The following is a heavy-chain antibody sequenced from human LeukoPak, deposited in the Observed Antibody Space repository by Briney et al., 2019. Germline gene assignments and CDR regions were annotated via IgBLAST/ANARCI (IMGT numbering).Heavy chain of an antibody. D-gene: IGHD1-26*01. V-gene: IGHV1-18*01. CDR2: ISGENGNT. Sequence: ASVKVSCKASGYTFTSSGISWVRQAPGQGLEWMGWISGENGNTNYAQKLHGRGSMTTDTSTRTAYMELRSMRYDDTAIYYCARDRYGVRSGSCDYWGQGTLVTVSS. CDR3: ARDRYGVRSGSCDY. CDR1: GYTFTSSG. J-gene: IGHJ4*02.